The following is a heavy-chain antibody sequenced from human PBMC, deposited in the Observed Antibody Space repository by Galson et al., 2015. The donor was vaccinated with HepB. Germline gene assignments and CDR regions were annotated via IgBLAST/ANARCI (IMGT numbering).Heavy chain of an antibody. J-gene: IGHJ5*02. CDR2: IIPIFGTA. CDR1: GGTFSSYA. D-gene: IGHD2-15*01. CDR3: ARYYLGYCSGGSCYLMRYFDP. V-gene: IGHV1-69*13. Sequence: SVKVSCKASGGTFSSYAISWVRQAPGQGLEWMGGIIPIFGTANYAQKFQGRVTITADESTSTAYMELSSLRSEDTAVYYCARYYLGYCSGGSCYLMRYFDPWGQGTLVTVSS.